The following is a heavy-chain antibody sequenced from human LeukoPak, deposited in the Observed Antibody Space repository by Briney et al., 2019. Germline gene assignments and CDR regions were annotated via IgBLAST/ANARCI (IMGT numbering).Heavy chain of an antibody. CDR2: ISYDGSNK. V-gene: IGHV3-30*03. Sequence: PGRSLRLSCAASGFTFSSYSIHWVRQAPGKGLEWVAVISYDGSNKYYADSVKGRFTISRDISKNTLYLEMNSLKTEDTAVYYCTTHYGDYLRDYFYYMDVWGKGTTVIVSS. J-gene: IGHJ6*03. D-gene: IGHD4-17*01. CDR3: TTHYGDYLRDYFYYMDV. CDR1: GFTFSSYS.